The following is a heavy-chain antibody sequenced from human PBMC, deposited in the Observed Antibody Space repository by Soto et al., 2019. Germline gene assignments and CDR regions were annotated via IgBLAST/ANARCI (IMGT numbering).Heavy chain of an antibody. Sequence: QVQLVQSGAEVKKPGASVKVSCKASGYTFTSYGISWVRQAPGQGLEWMGWISAYNGNTNYAQKLQGRVTMTTDTSTSTAYMELRSLRSDDTAVYYCARRYCSSTSCYRGNYYYYMDVWGKGTTVTVSS. V-gene: IGHV1-18*01. CDR2: ISAYNGNT. CDR1: GYTFTSYG. D-gene: IGHD2-2*01. J-gene: IGHJ6*03. CDR3: ARRYCSSTSCYRGNYYYYMDV.